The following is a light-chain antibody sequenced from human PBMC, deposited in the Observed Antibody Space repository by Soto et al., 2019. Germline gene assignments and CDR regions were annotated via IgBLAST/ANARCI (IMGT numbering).Light chain of an antibody. CDR1: SSDVGGYNY. V-gene: IGLV2-14*01. CDR2: DVS. J-gene: IGLJ1*01. CDR3: SSYTSSSTLRGV. Sequence: QSVLTQPASVSGSPGQSITISCTGTSSDVGGYNYVSWYQQHPGRAPKLMIYDVSNRPSGISNRFSGSKSGNTASLTISGLQAEEEADYSCSSYTSSSTLRGVFGTGTKVTVL.